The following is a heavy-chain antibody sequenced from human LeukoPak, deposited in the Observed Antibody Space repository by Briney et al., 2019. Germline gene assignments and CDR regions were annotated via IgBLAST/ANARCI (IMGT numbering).Heavy chain of an antibody. CDR1: GFTFSSHG. Sequence: GGSLRLSCAASGFTFSSHGMHWVRQAPGKGLEWVAVISYDGSNKYYADSVKGRFTISRDNSKNTLYLQMNSLRAEDTAVYYCAKALEVLLWFGESHFDYWGQGTLVTVSS. CDR3: AKALEVLLWFGESHFDY. J-gene: IGHJ4*02. CDR2: ISYDGSNK. V-gene: IGHV3-30*18. D-gene: IGHD3-10*01.